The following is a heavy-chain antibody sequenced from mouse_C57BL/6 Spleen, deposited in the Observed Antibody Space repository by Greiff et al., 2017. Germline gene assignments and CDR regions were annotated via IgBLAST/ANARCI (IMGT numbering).Heavy chain of an antibody. V-gene: IGHV1-55*01. J-gene: IGHJ4*01. CDR2: IYPGSGST. D-gene: IGHD2-5*01. CDR1: GYTFTSYW. Sequence: QVQLQQSGAELVKPGASVKMSCKASGYTFTSYWITWVKQRPGQGLEWIGDIYPGSGSTNYNEKFKSKATLTVDTSSSTAYMQLSSLTSEDSAVYYCARSESNPYYYAMDYWGQGTSVTVSS. CDR3: ARSESNPYYYAMDY.